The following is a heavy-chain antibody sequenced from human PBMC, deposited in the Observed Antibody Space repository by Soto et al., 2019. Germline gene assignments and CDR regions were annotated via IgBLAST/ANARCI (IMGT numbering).Heavy chain of an antibody. CDR2: INSDGSST. J-gene: IGHJ6*03. D-gene: IGHD2-15*01. Sequence: EVQLVESGGGLVQPGGSLRLSCAASGFTFSSYWLHWVRQAPGKGLVWVSRINSDGSSTSYADSVKGRFTISRDNAKNTLYHQQKNRKAEDTAVYYWARDGRAVVVLAADLRYRGVCGKCTTVTVSS. CDR1: GFTFSSYW. V-gene: IGHV3-74*01. CDR3: ARDGRAVVVLAADLRYRGV.